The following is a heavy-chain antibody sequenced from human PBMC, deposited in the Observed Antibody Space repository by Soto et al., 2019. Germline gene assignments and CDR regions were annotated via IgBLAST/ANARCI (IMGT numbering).Heavy chain of an antibody. Sequence: QVHLVESGGGVVQPGRSLRLSCAASGFTFSSYGMHWVRQAPGKGLEWVAIIWNDGSEKYYADSVKGRFTISKDNSKNTLYLQMNSLRAEDTAVYYCARWGTHGDCDYWGQGTLVTVSS. D-gene: IGHD3-16*01. CDR1: GFTFSSYG. CDR3: ARWGTHGDCDY. J-gene: IGHJ4*02. CDR2: IWNDGSEK. V-gene: IGHV3-33*03.